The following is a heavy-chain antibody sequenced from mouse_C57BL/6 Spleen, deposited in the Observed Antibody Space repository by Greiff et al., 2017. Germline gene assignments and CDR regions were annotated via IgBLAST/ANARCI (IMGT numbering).Heavy chain of an antibody. D-gene: IGHD3-2*02. V-gene: IGHV1-4*01. CDR2: INPSSGYT. J-gene: IGHJ2*01. Sequence: QVQLQQSGAELARPGASVKMSCKASGYTFPSYTLHWVKQRPGQGLEWIGYINPSSGYTKYNQKFKDKATLTADKSSSTAYMQLSSLTSEDSAVYYCASLDSSALYYFDYWGQGTTLTVSS. CDR1: GYTFPSYT. CDR3: ASLDSSALYYFDY.